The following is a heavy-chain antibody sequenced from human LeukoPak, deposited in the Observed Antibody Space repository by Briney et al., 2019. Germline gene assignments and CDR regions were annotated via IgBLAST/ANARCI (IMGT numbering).Heavy chain of an antibody. CDR3: ARLVVPAARGRWFDP. CDR1: GGSISSYY. J-gene: IGHJ5*02. D-gene: IGHD2-2*01. CDR2: IYYSGST. Sequence: PSETLSLTCTVSGGSISSYYWSWIRQPPGKGLEWIGYIYYSGSTNYNPSLKSRVTISVDTSKNQFSLKLSSVTAADTAVYYCARLVVPAARGRWFDPWGQGTLVTVSS. V-gene: IGHV4-59*01.